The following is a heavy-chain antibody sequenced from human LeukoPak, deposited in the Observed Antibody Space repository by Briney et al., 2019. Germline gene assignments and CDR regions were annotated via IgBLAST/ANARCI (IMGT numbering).Heavy chain of an antibody. Sequence: SEPLSLTCTVSGDSISSYYWSWIRQPAGKGLEWLGRIYASGSTNYNPSLKSRVTMSVDTSKNQFSLKLSSVTAADTAVYYCARGRTPTTGDYWGQGTLVTVSS. J-gene: IGHJ4*02. V-gene: IGHV4-4*07. CDR3: ARGRTPTTGDY. CDR2: IYASGST. CDR1: GDSISSYY. D-gene: IGHD1-26*01.